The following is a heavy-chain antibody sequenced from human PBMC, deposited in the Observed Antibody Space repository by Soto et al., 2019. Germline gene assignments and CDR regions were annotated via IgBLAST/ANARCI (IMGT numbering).Heavy chain of an antibody. V-gene: IGHV4-59*01. CDR1: GGSISSYY. J-gene: IGHJ5*02. D-gene: IGHD3-3*01. CDR2: IYYSGST. Sequence: SETLSLTCTVSGGSISSYYWSWIRQPPGKGLEWIGYIYYSGSTNYNPSLKSRVTISVDTSKNQFSLKLSSVTAADTAVYYCARDLNYDFWSGPGGWFDPWGQGTLVTVSS. CDR3: ARDLNYDFWSGPGGWFDP.